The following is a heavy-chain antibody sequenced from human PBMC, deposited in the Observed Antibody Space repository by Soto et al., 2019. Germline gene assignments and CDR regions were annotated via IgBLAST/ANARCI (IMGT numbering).Heavy chain of an antibody. CDR1: GYFFSSYG. Sequence: GASVKVSCKASGYFFSSYGISWVRQAPGQGLERMGYISVKKGNTNYAQKFQGRVTLTTDTSTTTATMELRSLTSDDTAIYYCARDLATFGPGPNELWGPGALVTV. V-gene: IGHV1-18*01. CDR2: ISVKKGNT. J-gene: IGHJ4*02. CDR3: ARDLATFGPGPNEL. D-gene: IGHD2-8*01.